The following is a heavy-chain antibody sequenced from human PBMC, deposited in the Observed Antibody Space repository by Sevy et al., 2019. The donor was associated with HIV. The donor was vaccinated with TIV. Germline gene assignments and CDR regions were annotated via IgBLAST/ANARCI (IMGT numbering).Heavy chain of an antibody. Sequence: GGSLRLSCVASGFIFSSYAMSWVRQAPGKGLEWVSAMSGGSDDIFYADSVKGRFTISRDNSKNTLYLQMNSLRAEDTAVYYCAKRGPAWSFDYWGQGTLVTVSS. CDR2: MSGGSDDI. D-gene: IGHD2-8*02. CDR1: GFIFSSYA. J-gene: IGHJ4*02. CDR3: AKRGPAWSFDY. V-gene: IGHV3-23*01.